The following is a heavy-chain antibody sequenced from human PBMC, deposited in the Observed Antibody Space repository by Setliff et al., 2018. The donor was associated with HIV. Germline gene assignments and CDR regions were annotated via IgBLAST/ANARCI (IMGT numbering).Heavy chain of an antibody. CDR3: ARETQQSYNIVTGYNYYYGIGV. J-gene: IGHJ6*02. CDR1: GASISSYY. CDR2: ITDSGNT. Sequence: PSETLSLTCNVSGASISSYYWTWIRQSPGNRLEWLGYITDSGNTNYNPSLRRRVTISADTSKNQVSLRLRSVTAADTAVYYCARETQQSYNIVTGYNYYYGIGVWGQGTTVTVSS. V-gene: IGHV4-59*01. D-gene: IGHD3-9*01.